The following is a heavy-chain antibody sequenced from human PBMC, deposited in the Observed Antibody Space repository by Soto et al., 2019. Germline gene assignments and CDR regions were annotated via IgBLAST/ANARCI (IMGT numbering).Heavy chain of an antibody. CDR2: VSGTGDSP. CDR1: GFTFSDYA. V-gene: IGHV3-23*01. J-gene: IGHJ6*02. Sequence: VGSLRLSCAASGFTFSDYAMAWVRQAPGKGLECVSAVSGTGDSPYYADSVKGRFTVSRDNSENTLYLQMNSLRAEDTAVYYWAKGTRPYYYYTARAAGGHGTTVT. CDR3: AKGTRPYYYYTARAA.